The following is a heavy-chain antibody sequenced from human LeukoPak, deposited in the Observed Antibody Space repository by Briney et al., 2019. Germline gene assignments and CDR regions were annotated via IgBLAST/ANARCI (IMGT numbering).Heavy chain of an antibody. J-gene: IGHJ3*01. V-gene: IGHV4-59*08. CDR1: GDSISSYY. CDR2: IYYIGNT. CDR3: ARHLGQLWYAFDV. Sequence: SETLSHTCTVSGDSISSYYWSWIRQSPGKGLEWSGYIYYIGNTNYNPSFESRVTTSIDMSKNEISLKLTSVTAADTAVYYCARHLGQLWYAFDVWGQGTRVAVSS. D-gene: IGHD5-18*01.